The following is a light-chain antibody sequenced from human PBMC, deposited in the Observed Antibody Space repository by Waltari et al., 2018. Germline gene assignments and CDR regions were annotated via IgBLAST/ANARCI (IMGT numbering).Light chain of an antibody. CDR2: DVN. V-gene: IGLV2-14*03. CDR3: SSYTSSTSVV. Sequence: QSALTQPASVSGSPGQSITIPCTGTSRDVGGYNFVSWYQHHPGKAPKLLIYDVNNRPSGVSDRFSGSKSGNTASLTISGLQAEDEADYYCSSYTSSTSVVFGGGTQLTVL. J-gene: IGLJ2*01. CDR1: SRDVGGYNF.